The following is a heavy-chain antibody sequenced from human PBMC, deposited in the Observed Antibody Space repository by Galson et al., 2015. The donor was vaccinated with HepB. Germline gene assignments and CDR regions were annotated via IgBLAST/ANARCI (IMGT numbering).Heavy chain of an antibody. CDR1: GYTFTNYG. V-gene: IGHV1-18*01. D-gene: IGHD6-13*01. J-gene: IGHJ6*02. Sequence: SVKVSCKASGYTFTNYGISWVRQAPGQGLKWMGWISAYNGNTNYAQKFKDRVTMTTDTSTSTAYMQLRRLGSDDTAVYYCARAPYRRSWQLSLYYGMDGWGQGTTVTVSS. CDR2: ISAYNGNT. CDR3: ARAPYRRSWQLSLYYGMDG.